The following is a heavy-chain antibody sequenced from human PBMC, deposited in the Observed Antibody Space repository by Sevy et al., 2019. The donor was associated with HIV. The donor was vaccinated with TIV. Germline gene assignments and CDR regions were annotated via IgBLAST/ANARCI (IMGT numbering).Heavy chain of an antibody. CDR2: ISGSQYMI. D-gene: IGHD1-26*01. J-gene: IGHJ4*02. CDR1: GFTFNIYA. CDR3: ARDLGTGYFDF. Sequence: GGSLRLSCAASGFTFNIYAMSWVRQAPGKGLEWISYISGSQYMIYYADSVKGRFTISRDDAKNSLYLQMNSLRPEDSAVYFCARDLGTGYFDFWGQGTLVTVSS. V-gene: IGHV3-48*04.